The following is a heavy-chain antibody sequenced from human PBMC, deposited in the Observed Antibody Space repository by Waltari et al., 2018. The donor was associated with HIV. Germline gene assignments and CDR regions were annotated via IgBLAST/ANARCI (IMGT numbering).Heavy chain of an antibody. CDR1: GYAFATYD. Sequence: QVQLVQSGAEVKKPGASVKVSCKASGYAFATYDVNWVRQATGQGPEWMGWMSPNSGNTVYAQEFQGRVTMTRDTSISTVYMELSSLTSEDTAVYYCARGGSASMDVWGQGTTATVSS. CDR2: MSPNSGNT. J-gene: IGHJ6*02. V-gene: IGHV1-8*01. CDR3: ARGGSASMDV.